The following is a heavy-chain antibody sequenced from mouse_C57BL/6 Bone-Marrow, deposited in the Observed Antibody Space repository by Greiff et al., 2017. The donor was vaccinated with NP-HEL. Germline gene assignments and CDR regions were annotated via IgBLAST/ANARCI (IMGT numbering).Heavy chain of an antibody. Sequence: EVKLMESGGGLVQPGGSLKLSCAASGFTFSDYYMYWVRQTPEKRLELVAAINSDGGSTYYPDTMERRFIISRDNTKKTLYLQMSSLRSEDTALYYCARHGNYDYAMDYWGQGTSVTVSS. CDR1: GFTFSDYY. CDR3: ARHGNYDYAMDY. J-gene: IGHJ4*01. D-gene: IGHD2-1*01. V-gene: IGHV5-6-2*01. CDR2: INSDGGST.